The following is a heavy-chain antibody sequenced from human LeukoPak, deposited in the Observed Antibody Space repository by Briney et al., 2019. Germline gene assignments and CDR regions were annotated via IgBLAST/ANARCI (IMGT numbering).Heavy chain of an antibody. Sequence: GGSLRLSCAASAFTFSSYAMTWVRQAPGKGLEWISEITGSGGSTYYADSVKGRFTISRDNSRDTLYLQMNSLRAEDTAVYYCARELFDFDYWGQGTLVTVSS. J-gene: IGHJ4*02. CDR3: ARELFDFDY. D-gene: IGHD3-10*01. CDR1: AFTFSSYA. V-gene: IGHV3-23*01. CDR2: ITGSGGST.